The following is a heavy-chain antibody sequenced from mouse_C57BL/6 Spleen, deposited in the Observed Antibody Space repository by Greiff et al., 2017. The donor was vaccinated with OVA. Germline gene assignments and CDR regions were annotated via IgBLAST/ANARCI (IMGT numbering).Heavy chain of an antibody. CDR2: IDPETGGT. D-gene: IGHD2-10*02. CDR3: ASYGNYFDY. V-gene: IGHV1-15*01. Sequence: VQLQQSGAELVRPGASVTLSCKASGYTFTDYEMHWVKQTPVHGLEWIGAIDPETGGTAYNQKFKGKAILTADKSSSTAYMQLSSLTSEDSAVYYCASYGNYFDYWGQGTTLTVSS. J-gene: IGHJ2*01. CDR1: GYTFTDYE.